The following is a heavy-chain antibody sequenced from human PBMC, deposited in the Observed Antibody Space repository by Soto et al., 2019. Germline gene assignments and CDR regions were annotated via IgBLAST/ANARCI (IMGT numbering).Heavy chain of an antibody. CDR3: AREAGWQRMVPYD. J-gene: IGHJ4*02. D-gene: IGHD6-25*01. Sequence: QVKLVQSGTEVKKPGASVNVSCKAFGYTFTSYGFSWVRQVPGQGLEWLGRISAFNGDTQYAQTMKGRLTVTTDTSTTTVHMELRSLTPADTAVYYCAREAGWQRMVPYDWGQGTLVTVS. CDR1: GYTFTSYG. V-gene: IGHV1-18*04. CDR2: ISAFNGDT.